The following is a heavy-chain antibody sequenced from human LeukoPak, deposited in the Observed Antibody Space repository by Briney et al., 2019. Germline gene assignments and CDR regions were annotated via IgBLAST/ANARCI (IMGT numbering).Heavy chain of an antibody. Sequence: SETLSLTCTVSGGSISSYYWSWLRQPPGKGLEWIGYIYYSGSTNYNPSLKSRVTISVDTSKNQFSLKLSSVTAADTAVYYCARNTGYSYGIRVRYYFDYWGQGTLVTVSS. CDR2: IYYSGST. CDR1: GGSISSYY. D-gene: IGHD5-18*01. CDR3: ARNTGYSYGIRVRYYFDY. V-gene: IGHV4-59*01. J-gene: IGHJ4*02.